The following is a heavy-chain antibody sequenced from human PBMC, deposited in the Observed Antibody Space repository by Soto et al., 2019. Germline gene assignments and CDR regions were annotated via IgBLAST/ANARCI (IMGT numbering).Heavy chain of an antibody. J-gene: IGHJ4*02. D-gene: IGHD6-13*01. CDR1: GFTFNNFA. V-gene: IGHV3-23*01. CDR3: VKDSSRWYYFDY. CDR2: ITASGSFT. Sequence: EVQLLESGGALVQPGGSLRLACAASGFTFNNFAMSWVRQAPGKGLEWVSGITASGSFTYYAASVKGRFTISRDNRKNTLSLQIDSLRGEDTASYYCVKDSSRWYYFDYWGPGTPVTVSS.